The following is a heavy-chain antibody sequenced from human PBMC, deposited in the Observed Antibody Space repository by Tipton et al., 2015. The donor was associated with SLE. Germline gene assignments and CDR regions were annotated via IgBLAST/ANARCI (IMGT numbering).Heavy chain of an antibody. V-gene: IGHV4-38-2*02. Sequence: TLSLTCTVSGFSISSGYYWAWIRQPPGKGLEWIGNIYHSGNTYYNPSLKSRVTISVDTSKNQFSLNLNSVTVADTAVYCCARLTTTFGVTYWGQGTLVTVSS. CDR3: ARLTTTFGVTY. D-gene: IGHD3-3*01. CDR2: IYHSGNT. CDR1: GFSISSGYY. J-gene: IGHJ4*02.